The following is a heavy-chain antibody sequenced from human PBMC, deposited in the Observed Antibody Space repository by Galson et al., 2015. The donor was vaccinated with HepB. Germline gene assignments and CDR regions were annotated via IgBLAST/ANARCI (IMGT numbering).Heavy chain of an antibody. D-gene: IGHD1-26*01. Sequence: SLRLSCAASGFTFSSYAMSWVRQAPGKGLEWVSAISGSGGSTYYADSVKGRFTISRDNSKNTLYLQMNSLRAEDTAVYYCAKYGGPPGLFGGSYFDYWGQGTLVTVSS. CDR3: AKYGGPPGLFGGSYFDY. CDR2: ISGSGGST. J-gene: IGHJ4*02. V-gene: IGHV3-23*01. CDR1: GFTFSSYA.